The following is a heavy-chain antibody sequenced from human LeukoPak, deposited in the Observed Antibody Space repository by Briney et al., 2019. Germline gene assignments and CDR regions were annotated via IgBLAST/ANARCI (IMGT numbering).Heavy chain of an antibody. Sequence: PSETLSLTCAVYGGSFSGYYWSWIRQPPGKGLEWFGEINHSGSTNYNPSLKSRVTISVDTSKNQFSLKLSSVTAADTAVYYCARASTVTTYNWFDHWGQGTLVTVSS. J-gene: IGHJ5*02. D-gene: IGHD4-17*01. CDR2: INHSGST. CDR3: ARASTVTTYNWFDH. CDR1: GGSFSGYY. V-gene: IGHV4-34*01.